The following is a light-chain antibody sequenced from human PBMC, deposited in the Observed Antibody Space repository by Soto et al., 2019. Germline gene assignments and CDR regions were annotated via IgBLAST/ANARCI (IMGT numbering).Light chain of an antibody. CDR3: ASWEDSLTGWV. Sequence: QSVLTQPPSASGTPGQRVTISGSGSSSNVGSNTVSWYQQLPGTAPKVLIYSDDQRPSGVPDRFSGSRSGSSASLAISGLQSGEEADYYCASWEDSLTGWVICGGTNLTVL. V-gene: IGLV1-44*01. CDR1: SSNVGSNT. CDR2: SDD. J-gene: IGLJ3*02.